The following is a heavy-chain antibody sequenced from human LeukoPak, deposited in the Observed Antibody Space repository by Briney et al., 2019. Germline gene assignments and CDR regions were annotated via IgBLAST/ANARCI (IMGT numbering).Heavy chain of an antibody. CDR2: INPNSGGT. V-gene: IGHV1-2*02. D-gene: IGHD5-24*01. J-gene: IGHJ4*02. CDR3: ARATVELASIIDY. Sequence: ASVKVSCKASGYTFTSYYMHWVRQAPGQGLEWMGWINPNSGGTNYAQKFQGRVTMTRDTSISTAYMELSRLKSDDTAVYYCARATVELASIIDYWGQGTLVTVSS. CDR1: GYTFTSYY.